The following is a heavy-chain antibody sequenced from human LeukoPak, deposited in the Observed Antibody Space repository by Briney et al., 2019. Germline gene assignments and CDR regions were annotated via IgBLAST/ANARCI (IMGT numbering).Heavy chain of an antibody. V-gene: IGHV4-34*01. D-gene: IGHD3-3*01. J-gene: IGHJ4*02. CDR2: INHSGST. Sequence: SETLSLTCAVYGGSFSGYYWSWIRQPPGKGLEWIGEINHSGSTNYNPSLKSRVTISVDTSKNQFSLKLSSVTAADTAVYYCARVVRRYYDFWSGYYTDSPFDYWGQGTLVTVSS. CDR3: ARVVRRYYDFWSGYYTDSPFDY. CDR1: GGSFSGYY.